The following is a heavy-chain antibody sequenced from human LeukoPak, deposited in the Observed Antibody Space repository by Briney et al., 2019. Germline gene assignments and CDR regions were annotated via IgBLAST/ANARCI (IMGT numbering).Heavy chain of an antibody. Sequence: SETLSLTCTVSGGSIRSYYWSWIRQPAGKGLVWIGRIHTSGNTHYNPAFKSRLTMSVDPSKNQFSLKLSSVTAADTGMYFCARKRFDAFDIWGQGRLVTVSS. CDR1: GGSIRSYY. CDR2: IHTSGNT. CDR3: ARKRFDAFDI. J-gene: IGHJ3*02. D-gene: IGHD3-16*01. V-gene: IGHV4-4*07.